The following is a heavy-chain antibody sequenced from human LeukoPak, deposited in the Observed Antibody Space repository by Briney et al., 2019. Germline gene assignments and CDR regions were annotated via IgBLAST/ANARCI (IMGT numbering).Heavy chain of an antibody. CDR2: ISSSSSYI. Sequence: GGSLRLSCAASGFTFSSYSMNWVRQAPGKGLEWVSSISSSSSYIYYADSVKGRFTISRDNAKNSLYLQMNSLRAEDTAVYYCASTNSSGWSKGWFDPWGQGTLVTVSS. J-gene: IGHJ5*02. CDR1: GFTFSSYS. V-gene: IGHV3-21*01. CDR3: ASTNSSGWSKGWFDP. D-gene: IGHD6-19*01.